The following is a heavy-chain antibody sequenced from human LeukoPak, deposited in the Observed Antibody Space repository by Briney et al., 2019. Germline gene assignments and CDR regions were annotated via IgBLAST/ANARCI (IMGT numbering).Heavy chain of an antibody. Sequence: SGPTMVKPTQTLTLTCTFSGFSLSTSGVGVGWIRQPPGKALEWLALIYWDDDKRYSPSLKSRLTITKDTSKNQVVLTMTNMDPVDTATYCCAHVRAVAGTNENDYWGQGALVTVSS. D-gene: IGHD6-19*01. V-gene: IGHV2-5*02. CDR1: GFSLSTSGVG. J-gene: IGHJ4*02. CDR2: IYWDDDK. CDR3: AHVRAVAGTNENDY.